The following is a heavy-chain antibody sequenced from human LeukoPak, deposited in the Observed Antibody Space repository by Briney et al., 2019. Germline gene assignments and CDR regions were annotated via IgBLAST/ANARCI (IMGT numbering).Heavy chain of an antibody. J-gene: IGHJ4*02. V-gene: IGHV4-39*01. CDR2: IYYSGST. Sequence: PSETLSPTCAVSGGSISSSSYYWGWIRQPPGKGLEWIGSIYYSGSTYYNPSLKSRVTISVDTSKNQFSLKLSSVTAADTAVYYCASQSSGWAYWGQGTLVTVSP. CDR3: ASQSSGWAY. CDR1: GGSISSSSYY. D-gene: IGHD6-19*01.